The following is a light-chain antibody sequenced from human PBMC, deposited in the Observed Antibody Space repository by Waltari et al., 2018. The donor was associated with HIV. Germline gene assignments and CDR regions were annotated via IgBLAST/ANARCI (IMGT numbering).Light chain of an antibody. CDR2: RNN. V-gene: IGLV1-47*01. Sequence: QSVLTQPPSPSGTPGQSVTISCSGTSSNIGTNYVYWYQQLPGTAPKFLIYRNNEGPSVVPDRFSCSDSGASAALAISWLRSDDEADYYCAACDDTLTVVFGGGTKLIVL. J-gene: IGLJ2*01. CDR1: SSNIGTNY. CDR3: AACDDTLTVV.